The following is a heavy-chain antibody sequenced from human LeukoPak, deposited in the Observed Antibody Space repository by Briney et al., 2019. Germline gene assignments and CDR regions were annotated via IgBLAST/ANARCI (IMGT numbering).Heavy chain of an antibody. Sequence: SETLSLTCAVSGASIRGSGYYLGWISQPPGKGLEWIGNIYYTGNTYYNASLQSRVTISIDTSKNQFSLRLNSVTAADTTMYYCAKSGGYGLIDYWGQGTLVTVSS. CDR3: AKSGGYGLIDY. V-gene: IGHV4-39*01. D-gene: IGHD1-26*01. CDR1: GASIRGSGYY. J-gene: IGHJ4*02. CDR2: IYYTGNT.